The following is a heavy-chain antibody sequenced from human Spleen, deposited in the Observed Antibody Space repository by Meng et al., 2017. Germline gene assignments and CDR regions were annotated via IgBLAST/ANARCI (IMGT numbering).Heavy chain of an antibody. D-gene: IGHD3-22*01. CDR1: GFTFSNHY. V-gene: IGHV3-11*04. J-gene: IGHJ5*02. CDR2: ISGSGRTI. Sequence: VRVVESGGGLVKPGGSLRLTCAAFGFTFSNHYMSWIRQGPGKGLEWVAYISGSGRTIYHADSVKGRFTISRDNAKKSLFLQMNSLRVEDTAIYYCARDGNYYDSDGYYNVAWGQGTLVTVSS. CDR3: ARDGNYYDSDGYYNVA.